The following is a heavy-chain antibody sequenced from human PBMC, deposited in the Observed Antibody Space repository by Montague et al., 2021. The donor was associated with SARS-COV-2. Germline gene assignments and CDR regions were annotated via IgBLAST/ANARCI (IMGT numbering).Heavy chain of an antibody. CDR2: IYHSGST. CDR3: ARSQDCSTTSCPFDY. D-gene: IGHD2-2*01. V-gene: IGHV4-38-2*02. J-gene: IGHJ4*02. Sequence: SETLSLTCTVSGYSISSGYYWGWIRQPPGKGLEWIGGIYHSGSTYYNPSLKSRVTISVDTSKNQFSLKLSSVTAADTAAYYCARSQDCSTTSCPFDYWGQGTLVPVS. CDR1: GYSISSGYY.